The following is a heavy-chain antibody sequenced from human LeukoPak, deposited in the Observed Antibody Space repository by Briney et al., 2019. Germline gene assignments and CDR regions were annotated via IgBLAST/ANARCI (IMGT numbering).Heavy chain of an antibody. Sequence: SQTLSLPCAISGDSVSSNSAAWHWIRQSPSRGLEWLGSTYHRSKWYNDYALSVIGRISVNPDTPKNEFSLQLNSVTPEDTAVYYCARGGKYSFDYWGQGTLVTVSS. D-gene: IGHD1-26*01. CDR3: ARGGKYSFDY. J-gene: IGHJ4*02. V-gene: IGHV6-1*01. CDR2: TYHRSKWYN. CDR1: GDSVSSNSAA.